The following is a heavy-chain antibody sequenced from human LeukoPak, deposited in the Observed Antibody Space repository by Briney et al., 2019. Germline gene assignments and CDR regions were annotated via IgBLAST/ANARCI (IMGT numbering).Heavy chain of an antibody. CDR3: TTFGSFDY. J-gene: IGHJ4*02. CDR2: ISYDGSNK. V-gene: IGHV3-30-3*01. CDR1: GFTFSSYA. D-gene: IGHD2/OR15-2a*01. Sequence: GGSLRLSCAASGFTFSSYAMSWVRQAPGKGLEWVAVISYDGSNKYYADSVKGRFTISRDNSKNTLYLQMNSLRAEDTAVYYCTTFGSFDYWGQGTLVTVSS.